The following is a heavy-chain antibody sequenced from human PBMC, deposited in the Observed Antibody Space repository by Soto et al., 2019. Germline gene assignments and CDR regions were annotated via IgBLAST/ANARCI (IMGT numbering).Heavy chain of an antibody. D-gene: IGHD2-2*01. CDR1: GYSFTSYW. J-gene: IGHJ6*04. Sequence: GESLKISCKGSGYSFTSYWIGWVRQMPGKGLEWMGIIYPGDSDTRYSPSFQGQVTISADKSISTAYLQWSSLKASDTAMYYCARCKYQLLRRRGALDVWGKGTTVTVSS. CDR3: ARCKYQLLRRRGALDV. CDR2: IYPGDSDT. V-gene: IGHV5-51*01.